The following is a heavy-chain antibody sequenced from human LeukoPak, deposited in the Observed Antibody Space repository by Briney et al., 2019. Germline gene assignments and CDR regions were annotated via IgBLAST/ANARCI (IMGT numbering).Heavy chain of an antibody. Sequence: GGALQISFKSSGYRFTRYWIDWGRQVPGKGLGWMGIIYPDDSDTRYSPSFQGQVTISADKSISNAYLQWSSLKASDTAMYYCARTPGYCSSTSCYVDNNWFDPWGQGTLVTVSS. CDR3: ARTPGYCSSTSCYVDNNWFDP. CDR2: IYPDDSDT. V-gene: IGHV5-51*01. D-gene: IGHD2-2*01. CDR1: GYRFTRYW. J-gene: IGHJ5*02.